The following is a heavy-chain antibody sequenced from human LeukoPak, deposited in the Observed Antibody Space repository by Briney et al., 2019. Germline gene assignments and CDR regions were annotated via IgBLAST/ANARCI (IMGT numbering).Heavy chain of an antibody. V-gene: IGHV3-23*01. Sequence: GGSLRLSCAASGFTFSSYAMSWVRQAPGKGLEWVSAISGSGGSTYYADSVKGRFTISRDNVKNSLYLQMNSLRIEDAAVYYCMGGRGWLPENWGQGTLVTVSS. D-gene: IGHD3-22*01. CDR1: GFTFSSYA. CDR3: MGGRGWLPEN. CDR2: ISGSGGST. J-gene: IGHJ4*02.